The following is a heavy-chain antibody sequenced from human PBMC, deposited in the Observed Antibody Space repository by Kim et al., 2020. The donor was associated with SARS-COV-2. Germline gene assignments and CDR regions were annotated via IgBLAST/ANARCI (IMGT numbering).Heavy chain of an antibody. V-gene: IGHV3-30*03. CDR1: GFTFSSYG. J-gene: IGHJ4*02. D-gene: IGHD2-15*01. CDR2: ISYDGSNK. Sequence: GGSLRLSCAASGFTFSSYGMHWVRQAPGKGLEWVAVISYDGSNKYYADSVKGRFTISRDNSKNTLYLQMNSLRAEDTAVYYCAFATHFDYWGQGTLVTVSS. CDR3: AFATHFDY.